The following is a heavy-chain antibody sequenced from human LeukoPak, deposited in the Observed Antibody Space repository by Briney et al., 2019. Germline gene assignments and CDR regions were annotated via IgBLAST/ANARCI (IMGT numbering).Heavy chain of an antibody. CDR1: GFTFNDYY. Sequence: PGGSLRLSCAASGFTFNDYYMSWIRQAPGKGLEWLSYINIGGTNTHYADSVKGRFTISWDNAKKSLYLEMNNLRAEDTAVYYCATHGAGFDSWGQGVLVTVSS. J-gene: IGHJ5*02. V-gene: IGHV3-11*01. D-gene: IGHD5-24*01. CDR3: ATHGAGFDS. CDR2: INIGGTNT.